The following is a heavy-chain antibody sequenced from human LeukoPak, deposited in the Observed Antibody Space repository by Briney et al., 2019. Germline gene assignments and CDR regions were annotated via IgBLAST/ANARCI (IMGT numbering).Heavy chain of an antibody. D-gene: IGHD6-13*01. Sequence: GGSLRLSCAASGFTFSSYAMSWVRQAPGKGLEWVSAISGSGGSTYYADSVKGRFTISRDNSKNTLYLQMNSLRAEDTAVYYCAKPSYSSSWYGGDAFDIWGQGTMVTVSS. CDR3: AKPSYSSSWYGGDAFDI. CDR2: ISGSGGST. V-gene: IGHV3-23*01. CDR1: GFTFSSYA. J-gene: IGHJ3*02.